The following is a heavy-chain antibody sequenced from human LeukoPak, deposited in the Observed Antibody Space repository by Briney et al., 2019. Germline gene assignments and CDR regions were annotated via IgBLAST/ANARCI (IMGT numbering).Heavy chain of an antibody. D-gene: IGHD1-1*01. CDR1: GFTFSDSA. Sequence: PGGSLRLSCAASGFTFSDSAMSWVRQAPGKGLEWVSGISGGSGNTNYADSVKGRFTVSRDNSKNTLYLQMNSLRADDTAVYYCAKDGGPTVFYYFDYWGRGTLVIVSS. V-gene: IGHV3-23*01. CDR2: ISGGSGNT. J-gene: IGHJ4*02. CDR3: AKDGGPTVFYYFDY.